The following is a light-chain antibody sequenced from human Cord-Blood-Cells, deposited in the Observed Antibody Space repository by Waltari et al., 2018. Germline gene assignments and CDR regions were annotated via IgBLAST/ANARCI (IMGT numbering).Light chain of an antibody. CDR2: NAS. Sequence: AIQLTQSPSSLSASVGDRVTITCRASQGISSDLAWYQQKPGKAPKHLVYNASSLESGVPSRISGSGSGTDFTLTIRSLQPEDFACYYCQQYNSYRLAFGGGTKVEIK. CDR1: QGISSD. CDR3: QQYNSYRLA. V-gene: IGKV1-13*02. J-gene: IGKJ4*01.